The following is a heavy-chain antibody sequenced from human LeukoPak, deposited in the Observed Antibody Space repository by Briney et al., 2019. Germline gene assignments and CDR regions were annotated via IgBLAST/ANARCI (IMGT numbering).Heavy chain of an antibody. CDR3: AREYSSKNWFDP. J-gene: IGHJ5*02. CDR2: IIPILGIA. Sequence: ASVKVSCKASGGTFSSYAISWVRQAPGQGLEWMGRIIPILGIANYAQKFQGRVTITADKSTSTAYMELSSLRSEDTAVYYCAREYSSKNWFDPWGQGTLVTVSS. V-gene: IGHV1-69*04. CDR1: GGTFSSYA. D-gene: IGHD6-13*01.